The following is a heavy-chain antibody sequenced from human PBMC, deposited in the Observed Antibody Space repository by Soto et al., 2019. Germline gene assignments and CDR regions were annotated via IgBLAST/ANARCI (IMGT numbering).Heavy chain of an antibody. V-gene: IGHV3-23*01. CDR1: GFTFSSYA. J-gene: IGHJ5*02. D-gene: IGHD3-10*01. CDR3: AKDRSPFSMVRGVIITSDWFDP. Sequence: GGSLRLSCAASGFTFSSYAMSWVRQAPGKGLEWVSAISGSGGSTYYADSVKGRFTISRDNSKNTLYLQMNSLRAEDTAVYYCAKDRSPFSMVRGVIITSDWFDPWGQGTLVTVSS. CDR2: ISGSGGST.